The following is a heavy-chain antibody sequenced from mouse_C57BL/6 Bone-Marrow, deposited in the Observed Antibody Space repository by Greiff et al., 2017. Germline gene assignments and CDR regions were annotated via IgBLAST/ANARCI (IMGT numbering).Heavy chain of an antibody. V-gene: IGHV5-9-1*02. D-gene: IGHD3-3*01. CDR3: TREGLGTDFDY. J-gene: IGHJ2*01. CDR1: GFTFSSYA. CDR2: ISSGGDYI. Sequence: DVMLVESGEGLVKPGGSLKLSCAASGFTFSSYAMSWVRQTPEKRLEWVAYISSGGDYIYYADTVKGRFTISRDNARNTLYLQMSSLKSEDTAMYYCTREGLGTDFDYWGQGTTLTVSS.